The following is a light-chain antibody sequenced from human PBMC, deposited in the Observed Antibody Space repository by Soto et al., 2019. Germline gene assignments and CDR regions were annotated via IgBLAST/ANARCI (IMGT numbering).Light chain of an antibody. CDR2: ETS. CDR3: QHRFSWPLT. V-gene: IGKV3-11*01. Sequence: EIVLTQSPATLSLSPGEGATLSCRASQSVSMYIAWYQQKRGQAPRLLIYETSKRATGVPARFSGSGSGTDFTLSISRLEPEDFAVYYCQHRFSWPLTVGGGTKVEIK. CDR1: QSVSMY. J-gene: IGKJ4*01.